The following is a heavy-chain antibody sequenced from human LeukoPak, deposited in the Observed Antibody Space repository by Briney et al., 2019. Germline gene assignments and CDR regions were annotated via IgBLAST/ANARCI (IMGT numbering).Heavy chain of an antibody. CDR1: GYTFSSYD. D-gene: IGHD2-21*01. CDR3: ARDPAYGTYDY. J-gene: IGHJ4*02. CDR2: ISTDNGNT. Sequence: ASVKVSCKAPGYTFSSYDINWVRQAPGQGLEWMGWISTDNGNTNYVQKLQGRVTMTTDTSTSTAYMELKSLRSDDTAVYYCARDPAYGTYDYWGQGTLVTVSS. V-gene: IGHV1-18*01.